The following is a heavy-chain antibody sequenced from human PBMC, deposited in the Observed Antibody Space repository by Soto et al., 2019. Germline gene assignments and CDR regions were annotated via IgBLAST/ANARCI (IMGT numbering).Heavy chain of an antibody. Sequence: QVQLVQSGAEVKKPGSSVKVSCKASGGTFSSYAISWVRHAPGQGLEWRGGIIPIFGTASYAHKFQGRVTITADNSTSTAYTELSSLRSEDTAVYYCAAHHAAHSYCGMEGRGHGTTVTVSS. CDR3: AAHHAAHSYCGMEG. V-gene: IGHV1-69*14. CDR2: IIPIFGTA. J-gene: IGHJ6*01. D-gene: IGHD6-13*01. CDR1: GGTFSSYA.